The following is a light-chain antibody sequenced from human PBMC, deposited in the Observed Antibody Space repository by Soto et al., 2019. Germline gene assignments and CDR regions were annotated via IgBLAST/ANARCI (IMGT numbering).Light chain of an antibody. V-gene: IGKV3-20*01. J-gene: IGKJ1*01. Sequence: EIVLTQSPGTLSLSPGERATLSCRASQNVSSSYLAWYQQKPGQAPRLLIYGASSRATGIPDRFSGSGSGTDFTLTISRLEPEDFAVYYCQQYGSSPVFGQGTKVEIK. CDR3: QQYGSSPV. CDR2: GAS. CDR1: QNVSSSY.